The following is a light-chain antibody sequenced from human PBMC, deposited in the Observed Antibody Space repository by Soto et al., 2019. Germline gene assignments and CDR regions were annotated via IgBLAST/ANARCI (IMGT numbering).Light chain of an antibody. Sequence: QSALNQPPSASGSPGQSVTISCTGTSSDVGGYNYVSWYQQHPGKAPKLMLYEVTKRPSGVPDRFSGSKSGNTASLTVSGLQAEDEADYYCSSYTSSSSVVFGGGTQLTVL. CDR1: SSDVGGYNY. CDR3: SSYTSSSSVV. J-gene: IGLJ2*01. CDR2: EVT. V-gene: IGLV2-8*01.